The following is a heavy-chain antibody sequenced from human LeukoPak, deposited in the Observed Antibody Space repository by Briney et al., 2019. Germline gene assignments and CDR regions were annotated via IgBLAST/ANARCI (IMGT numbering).Heavy chain of an antibody. CDR2: IYYSGST. D-gene: IGHD4-17*01. CDR3: ARVGRLVTTIPSYYYYYMDV. V-gene: IGHV4-59*01. CDR1: GGSISSYY. J-gene: IGHJ6*03. Sequence: PSETLSLTCTVSGGSISSYYWSWIRQPPGKGLEWIGYIYYSGSTNYNPSLKSRVTISVDTSKNQFSLKLSSVTAADTAVYYCARVGRLVTTIPSYYYYYMDVWGKGTTVTISS.